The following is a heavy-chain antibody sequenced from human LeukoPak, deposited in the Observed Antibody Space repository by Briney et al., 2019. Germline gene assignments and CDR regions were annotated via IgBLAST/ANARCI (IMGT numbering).Heavy chain of an antibody. CDR2: ISYSVST. J-gene: IGHJ1*01. CDR3: ARQRGFFQY. V-gene: IGHV4-59*08. CDR1: VGSTTRDN. D-gene: IGHD3-16*01. Sequence: ETLSLTCTLSVGSTTRDNSSSRRHSPQEGLERIGHISYSVSTNNTTSLKSRVSISLHTSKNQISLKLNSVTAPHTPVYYCARQRGFFQYWGEGTLVGVSS.